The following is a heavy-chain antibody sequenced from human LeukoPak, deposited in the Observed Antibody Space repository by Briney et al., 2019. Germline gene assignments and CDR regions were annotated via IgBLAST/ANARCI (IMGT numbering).Heavy chain of an antibody. CDR2: IGTAGDT. V-gene: IGHV3-13*01. J-gene: IGHJ3*02. D-gene: IGHD3-22*01. CDR3: ARGSHYYDSSQGAFDI. Sequence: PGGSLRLSCAASVFTFSSYDMHWVRQATGKGLEWVSAIGTAGDTYYPGSVKGRFTISRENAKNSLYLQMNSLRAGDTAVYYCARGSHYYDSSQGAFDIWGQGTMVTVSS. CDR1: VFTFSSYD.